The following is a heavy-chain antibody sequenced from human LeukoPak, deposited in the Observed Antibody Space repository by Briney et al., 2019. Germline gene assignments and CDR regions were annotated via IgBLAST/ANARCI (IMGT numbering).Heavy chain of an antibody. CDR3: ARDRYPSMDV. CDR1: GGSISGYY. V-gene: IGHV4-59*01. J-gene: IGHJ6*02. D-gene: IGHD2-2*02. Sequence: PSETLSLTCTVSGGSISGYYWSWIRQPPGKGLEWIGYIYYSGSTNYNPSLKSRVTISVDTSKNQFSLKLSSVTAADTAVYYCARDRYPSMDVWGQGTTVTVSS. CDR2: IYYSGST.